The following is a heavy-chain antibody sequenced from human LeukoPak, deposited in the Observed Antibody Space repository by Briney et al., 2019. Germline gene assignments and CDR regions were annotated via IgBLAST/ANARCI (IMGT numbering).Heavy chain of an antibody. J-gene: IGHJ4*02. CDR1: GITLSNYG. Sequence: GGSLRLSCAVSGITLSNYGMSWVRQPPGKGLEWVAGISGSGGGTNYADSVKGRFTISRDSPKNTLYLQMNSLRAEDTAVYFCAKRGVVIRVILVGFHKEAYYFDSWGEAALVSVSS. D-gene: IGHD3-22*01. CDR3: AKRGVVIRVILVGFHKEAYYFDS. CDR2: ISGSGGGT. V-gene: IGHV3-23*01.